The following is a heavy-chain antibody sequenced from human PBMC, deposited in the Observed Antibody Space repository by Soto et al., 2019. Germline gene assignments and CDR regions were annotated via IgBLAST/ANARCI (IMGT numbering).Heavy chain of an antibody. Sequence: SETLSLTCAVSSFSISSGYYWGWVRQPPGKGLEWIGSIYHSGTTNYSPSLKSRVTISIDTSKNQFSLTLRSVTAADAAVYYCASCVSNACYPPWGLQFFALWGQGSLVTVS. CDR2: IYHSGTT. CDR1: SFSISSGYY. D-gene: IGHD4-4*01. J-gene: IGHJ4*02. CDR3: ASCVSNACYPPWGLQFFAL. V-gene: IGHV4-38-2*01.